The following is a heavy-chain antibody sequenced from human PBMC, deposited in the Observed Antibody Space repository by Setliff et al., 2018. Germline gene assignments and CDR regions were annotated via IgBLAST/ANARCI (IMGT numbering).Heavy chain of an antibody. D-gene: IGHD3-3*01. V-gene: IGHV4-61*02. CDR1: GGSISSGSYY. Sequence: PSETLSLTCTVSGGSISSGSYYWNWIRQPAGKGLEWIGRIYTSGNTNYNPSLKSRVTISVDTSKNQFSLKLSSVTAADTAVYYCARVPPGYDFWSGYYTPNAFDIWGQGTMVTVSS. CDR2: IYTSGNT. CDR3: ARVPPGYDFWSGYYTPNAFDI. J-gene: IGHJ3*02.